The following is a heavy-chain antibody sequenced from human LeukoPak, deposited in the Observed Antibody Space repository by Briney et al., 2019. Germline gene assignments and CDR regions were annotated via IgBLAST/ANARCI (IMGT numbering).Heavy chain of an antibody. CDR1: GFTFSSYS. Sequence: GGSLRLSCAASGFTFSSYSMNWVRQAPGKGLEWVSSISSSSSYIYYADSVKGRFTISRDNAKNSLYLQMNSLRAEDAAVYYCARDGGRVPGMANDYWGQGTLVTVSS. D-gene: IGHD6-19*01. V-gene: IGHV3-21*01. J-gene: IGHJ4*02. CDR2: ISSSSSYI. CDR3: ARDGGRVPGMANDY.